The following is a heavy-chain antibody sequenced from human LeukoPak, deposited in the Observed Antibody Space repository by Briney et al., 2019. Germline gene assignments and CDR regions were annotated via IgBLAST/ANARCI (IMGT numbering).Heavy chain of an antibody. D-gene: IGHD6-19*01. Sequence: GGSLRLSCAASGFTFSSYEMNWVRQAPGQGLEWVAYIGSSGTTVYYADSVKGRFTISRDNSKNTLFLQMNSLRADDTAVYYCATPGQWPVYFDCWGPGTLVTVSS. V-gene: IGHV3-48*03. CDR2: IGSSGTTV. CDR1: GFTFSSYE. J-gene: IGHJ4*02. CDR3: ATPGQWPVYFDC.